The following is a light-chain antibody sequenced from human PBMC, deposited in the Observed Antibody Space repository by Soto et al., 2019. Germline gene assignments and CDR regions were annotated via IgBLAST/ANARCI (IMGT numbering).Light chain of an antibody. CDR1: QSISSW. V-gene: IGKV1-39*01. Sequence: DIQMTQSQSTLSASVGDRVTITCRASQSISSWLAWYQQKPGKAPKLLIYRASTLKSGVPSRFSGSGSGTDFTLTISSLQPEDFATYYCQLSYSTPPTFCEGTNVDI. J-gene: IGKJ4*01. CDR2: RAS. CDR3: QLSYSTPPT.